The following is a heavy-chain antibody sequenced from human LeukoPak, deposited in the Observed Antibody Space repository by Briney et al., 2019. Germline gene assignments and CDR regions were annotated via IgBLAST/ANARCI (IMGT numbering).Heavy chain of an antibody. CDR3: AKDRDIVVVPAAPHY. D-gene: IGHD2-2*01. Sequence: PGGSLRLSCAASGFTFSSHAMSWVRRAPGKGLEWVSAIRDNGGSTYYADSVKGRFTISRDNSKNTLYLQMNSLRAEDTAVYYCAKDRDIVVVPAAPHYWGQGTLVTVSS. V-gene: IGHV3-23*01. J-gene: IGHJ4*02. CDR1: GFTFSSHA. CDR2: IRDNGGST.